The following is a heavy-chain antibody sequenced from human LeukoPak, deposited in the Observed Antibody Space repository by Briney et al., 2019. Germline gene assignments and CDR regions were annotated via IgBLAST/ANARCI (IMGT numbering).Heavy chain of an antibody. J-gene: IGHJ4*02. CDR1: VFTLSMFW. CDR2: MKQDGSDK. D-gene: IGHD2-2*01. CDR3: ARGYCSGSRCSRSY. Sequence: GGSLRLSCAASVFTLSMFWMNWVRPAPGKGREWVAEMKQDGSDKNYVDSVKGRFIISRDNAKNSLYLQMNSLRAEDTAVYYCARGYCSGSRCSRSYWGQGTLVTVSS. V-gene: IGHV3-7*01.